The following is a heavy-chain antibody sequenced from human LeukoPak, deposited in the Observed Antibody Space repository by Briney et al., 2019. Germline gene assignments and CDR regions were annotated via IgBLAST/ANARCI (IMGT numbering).Heavy chain of an antibody. J-gene: IGHJ4*02. CDR2: IYYSGST. CDR3: ARDRAVTRDFDY. CDR1: GGSISSGDYY. V-gene: IGHV4-30-4*01. Sequence: SETLSLTCTVSGGSISSGDYYWCWIRQPPGKGLEWIGYIYYSGSTYYNPSLKSRVTISVDTSKNQFSLKLSSVTAADTAVYYCARDRAVTRDFDYWGQGTLVTVSS. D-gene: IGHD4-17*01.